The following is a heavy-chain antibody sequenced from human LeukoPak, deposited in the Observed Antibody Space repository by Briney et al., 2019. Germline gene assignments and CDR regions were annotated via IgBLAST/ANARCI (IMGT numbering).Heavy chain of an antibody. CDR2: INTKSNHYAT. Sequence: PGGSLRLSCAASGFSFSDYTIHWVRQASGKGLDWVGRINTKSNHYATTYTASVKGRFTISREDSKNTAYLQMNSLKIEDTALYYCTTCPPHGDINVFDFWGQGTLVTVSS. J-gene: IGHJ4*02. D-gene: IGHD4-17*01. V-gene: IGHV3-73*01. CDR3: TTCPPHGDINVFDF. CDR1: GFSFSDYT.